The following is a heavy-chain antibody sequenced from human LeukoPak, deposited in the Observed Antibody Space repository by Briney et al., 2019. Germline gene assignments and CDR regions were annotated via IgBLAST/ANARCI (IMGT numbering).Heavy chain of an antibody. Sequence: ASVKVSCKASGYTFTSYDINWVRQATRQGPEWMGWMNPNSGNTGYAQKFQGRVTITRNTSISTAYMELSSLRSEDTAVYYCARASSGWYSLDYWGRGTLVTVSS. CDR3: ARASSGWYSLDY. CDR1: GYTFTSYD. V-gene: IGHV1-8*03. J-gene: IGHJ4*02. D-gene: IGHD6-19*01. CDR2: MNPNSGNT.